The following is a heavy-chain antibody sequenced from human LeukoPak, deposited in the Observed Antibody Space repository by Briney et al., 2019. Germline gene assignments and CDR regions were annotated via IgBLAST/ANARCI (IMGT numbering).Heavy chain of an antibody. J-gene: IGHJ1*01. Sequence: GGSLRLSCAASGFTFSSYWMSWVRQAPGKGLEWVANIKTDGSEKYYVDSVKGRFTISRDNAKNSLYLQMNSLRAEDTAVYYCATYSSLNRREFQYWGQGTLLTVSS. V-gene: IGHV3-7*01. CDR3: ATYSSLNRREFQY. D-gene: IGHD3-22*01. CDR2: IKTDGSEK. CDR1: GFTFSSYW.